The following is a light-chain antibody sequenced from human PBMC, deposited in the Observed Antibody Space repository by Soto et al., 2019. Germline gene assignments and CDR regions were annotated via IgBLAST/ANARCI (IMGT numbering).Light chain of an antibody. CDR2: DAS. J-gene: IGKJ5*01. CDR3: QQYVTYST. V-gene: IGKV1-5*01. CDR1: QSLRGW. Sequence: DIQMTQSPSTRSASVGDRVTITCRASQSLRGWLAWYQQRPGKAPKALIYDASTLASGVPSRFNGSGSGTEFTLTISSLQPDDFATYYCQQYVTYSTFGQGTRLEIK.